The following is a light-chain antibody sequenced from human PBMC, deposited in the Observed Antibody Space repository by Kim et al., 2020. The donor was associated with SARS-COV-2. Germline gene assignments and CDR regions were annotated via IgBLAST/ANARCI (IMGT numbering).Light chain of an antibody. V-gene: IGKV4-1*01. CDR3: QQYYSTLT. Sequence: DIVMTQSPDSLAVSLGERATINCKSSQSVLYSPNNKNYLAWYQQKPGQPPKLLIYWASTRESGVPDRFVGSGSGTDFTLTISSLQAEDVAIYYCQQYYSTLTFGGGTKVDIK. CDR2: WAS. CDR1: QSVLYSPNNKNY. J-gene: IGKJ4*02.